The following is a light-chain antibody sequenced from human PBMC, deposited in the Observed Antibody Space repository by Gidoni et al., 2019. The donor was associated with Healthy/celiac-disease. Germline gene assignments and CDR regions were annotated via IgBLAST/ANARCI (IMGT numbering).Light chain of an antibody. CDR1: SLRSYY. CDR3: NSRDSSGNPVV. CDR2: GKN. J-gene: IGLJ2*01. V-gene: IGLV3-19*01. Sequence: SSELTQDPAVSVALGQTGRITCQGDSLRSYYASWYQQKPGKAPLLVIYGKNNRPSGIPDRFSGSSSGNTASLTSTGAQAEDEADYYCNSRDSSGNPVVFGGGTKLTVL.